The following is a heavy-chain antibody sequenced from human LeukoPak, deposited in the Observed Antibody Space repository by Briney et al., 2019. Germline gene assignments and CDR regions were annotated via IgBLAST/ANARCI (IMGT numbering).Heavy chain of an antibody. D-gene: IGHD2-15*01. CDR2: MYYSGST. Sequence: PSETLSLTCAVYGGSFSGYYWSWIRQAPGKGLEWIGYMYYSGSTNYNPSLKSRVTISVDTSKNQFSLKLSSVTAADTAVYYCARVRRTYCSGGSCYSGGFDYWGQGTLVTVSS. J-gene: IGHJ4*02. CDR1: GGSFSGYY. CDR3: ARVRRTYCSGGSCYSGGFDY. V-gene: IGHV4-59*12.